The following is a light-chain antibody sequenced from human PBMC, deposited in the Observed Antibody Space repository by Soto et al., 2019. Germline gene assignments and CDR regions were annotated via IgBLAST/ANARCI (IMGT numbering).Light chain of an antibody. Sequence: EIVLTQSPGTLSLSPGERATLSCRASQSVSSSHLAWYQQKPGQAPRLLIYSASSRATGIPDRFSGSGSGTDFTLTISRLEPEDFAVYYCQRYGGFGQGTRLE. CDR3: QRYGG. CDR2: SAS. J-gene: IGKJ5*01. V-gene: IGKV3-20*01. CDR1: QSVSSSH.